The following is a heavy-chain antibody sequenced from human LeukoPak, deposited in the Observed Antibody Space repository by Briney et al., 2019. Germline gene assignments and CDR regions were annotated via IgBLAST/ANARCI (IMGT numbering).Heavy chain of an antibody. V-gene: IGHV3-53*01. CDR2: IYSGGST. J-gene: IGHJ4*02. CDR3: ARGPPTV. Sequence: GGSLRLSCVASGFPFSSYWMTWVRQAPGKGLEWVSVIYSGGSTYYADSVKGRFTISRDNSKNTLYLQMNSLRAEDTAVYYCARGPPTVWGQGTLVTVSS. CDR1: GFPFSSYW.